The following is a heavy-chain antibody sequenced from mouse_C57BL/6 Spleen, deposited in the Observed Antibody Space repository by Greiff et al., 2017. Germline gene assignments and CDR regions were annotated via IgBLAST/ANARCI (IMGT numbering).Heavy chain of an antibody. CDR1: GYTFTDYE. J-gene: IGHJ4*01. CDR2: IDPETGGT. Sequence: QVQLKQSGAELVRPGASVTLSCKASGYTFTDYEMHWVKQTPVHGLEWIGAIDPETGGTAYNQKFKGKAILTADKSSSTAYMELRSLTSEDSAVYYCTGRRYAMDYWGQGTSVTVSS. V-gene: IGHV1-15*01. CDR3: TGRRYAMDY.